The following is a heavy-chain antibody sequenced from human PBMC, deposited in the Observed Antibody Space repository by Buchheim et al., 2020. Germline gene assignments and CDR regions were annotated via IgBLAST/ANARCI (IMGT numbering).Heavy chain of an antibody. J-gene: IGHJ6*02. D-gene: IGHD7-27*01. CDR2: KNPSGTTI. V-gene: IGHV3-48*04. CDR3: ARVRIWGTSNYYGMDV. Sequence: EVQLVESGGGLVQPGGSLRLSCAASGFTFSIFGMNWVRQAPGKGLEWVSYKNPSGTTISYADSVRGRFTMSRDTAKSSLYLQMDSLRAEDTAVYYCARVRIWGTSNYYGMDVWGQGTT. CDR1: GFTFSIFG.